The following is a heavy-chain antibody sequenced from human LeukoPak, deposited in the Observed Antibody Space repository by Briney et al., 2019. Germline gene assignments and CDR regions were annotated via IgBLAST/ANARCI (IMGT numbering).Heavy chain of an antibody. CDR3: ARRSGSYFDY. D-gene: IGHD1-26*01. J-gene: IGHJ4*02. CDR1: GGSFRGYY. V-gene: IGHV4-34*01. Sequence: SETLSLTCAVYGGSFRGYYWSWIRQPPGKGLEWIGEINHSGSTNYNPSLKSRVTISVDTSKNQFSLKLSSVTAADTAVYYCARRSGSYFDYWGQGTLVTVSS. CDR2: INHSGST.